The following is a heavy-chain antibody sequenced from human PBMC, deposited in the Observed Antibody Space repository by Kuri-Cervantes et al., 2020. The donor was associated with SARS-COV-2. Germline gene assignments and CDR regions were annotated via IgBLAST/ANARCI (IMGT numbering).Heavy chain of an antibody. CDR3: AKVKVVLGYFDY. CDR1: GFTFGDYA. CDR2: IRSKAYDGTT. D-gene: IGHD7-27*01. J-gene: IGHJ4*02. Sequence: GESLKISCTASGFTFGDYAMSWVRQAPGKGLEWVGFIRSKAYDGTTQYAASVKGRFTISRDDSKSIAYLQMNSLRTEDTAVYYCAKVKVVLGYFDYWGQGTLVTVSS. V-gene: IGHV3-49*04.